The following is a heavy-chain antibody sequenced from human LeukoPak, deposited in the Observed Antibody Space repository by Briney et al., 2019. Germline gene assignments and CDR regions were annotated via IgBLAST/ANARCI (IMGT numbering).Heavy chain of an antibody. CDR3: ARRYCSSTSCYYFDY. D-gene: IGHD2-2*01. Sequence: SEILSLTCSVSGGSINSHYWSWIRQPPGKGLEWIGYIYYSGSTNYNPSLKSRVTISVDTSKNQFSLKLSSVTAADTAVYYCARRYCSSTSCYYFDYWGQGTLVTVSS. V-gene: IGHV4-59*08. CDR2: IYYSGST. CDR1: GGSINSHY. J-gene: IGHJ4*02.